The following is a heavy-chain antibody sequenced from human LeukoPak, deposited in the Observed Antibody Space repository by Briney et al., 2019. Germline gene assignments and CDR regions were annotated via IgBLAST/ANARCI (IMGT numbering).Heavy chain of an antibody. Sequence: SETLSLTCTVSGGSISSSSYYWGWIRQPPGKGLEWIGSIYYSGSTYYNPSLKSRVTISVDTSKDQSSLKLSSVTAADTAVYYCASFRSGYSSGWYKAFDIWGQGTMVTVSS. CDR3: ASFRSGYSSGWYKAFDI. D-gene: IGHD6-19*01. V-gene: IGHV4-39*07. CDR1: GGSISSSSYY. J-gene: IGHJ3*02. CDR2: IYYSGST.